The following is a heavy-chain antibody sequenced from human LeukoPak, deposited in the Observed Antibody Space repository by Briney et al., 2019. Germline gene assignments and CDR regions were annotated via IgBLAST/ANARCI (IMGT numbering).Heavy chain of an antibody. D-gene: IGHD5-18*01. CDR3: ARGFRDTAMFLDY. J-gene: IGHJ4*02. CDR2: ISGSSSNV. CDR1: GFTFSSYE. Sequence: PGGSLSLSCAASGFTFSSYEMNWVRQAPGKGLEWISAISGSSSNVYYAASVRGRFTISRDNAENSLYLQLNTMRAEDTAVYYCARGFRDTAMFLDYWGQGTLVTVSS. V-gene: IGHV3-48*03.